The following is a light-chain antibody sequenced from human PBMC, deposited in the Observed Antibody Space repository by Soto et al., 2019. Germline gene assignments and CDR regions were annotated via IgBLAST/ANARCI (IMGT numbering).Light chain of an antibody. CDR3: TSHAGSNNYV. J-gene: IGLJ1*01. CDR1: SSDVGGYDY. CDR2: EVT. Sequence: QSALTQPPSASGSPGQSVTISCTGTSSDVGGYDYVSWYQQHPGKAPKLMIYEVTIRPSGVSDRFSGSKSGNTASLTVSGLQAEDEADYYCTSHAGSNNYVFGTGTKVTVL. V-gene: IGLV2-8*01.